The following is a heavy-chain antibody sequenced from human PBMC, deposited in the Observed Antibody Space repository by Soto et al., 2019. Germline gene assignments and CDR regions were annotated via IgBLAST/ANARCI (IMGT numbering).Heavy chain of an antibody. J-gene: IGHJ5*02. CDR3: ARDHIVVVVAAKHRWFDP. CDR1: GGSISSYY. V-gene: IGHV4-4*07. D-gene: IGHD2-15*01. CDR2: IYTRGIT. Sequence: SETLYLTCNVSGGSISSYYWSWIRQPAGKGLEWIGRIYTRGITNYNPSLKSRVTMSVDTSKNQFSLKLSSVTAADTAVYYCARDHIVVVVAAKHRWFDPWGQGTMMTLYS.